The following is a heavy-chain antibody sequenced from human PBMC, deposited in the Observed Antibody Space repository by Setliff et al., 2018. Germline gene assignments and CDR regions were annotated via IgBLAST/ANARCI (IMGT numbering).Heavy chain of an antibody. V-gene: IGHV1-18*01. Sequence: ASVKVSCKASGSTFRNYAFAWVRQAPGQGLEWVGWISVYNGDTNYAQKFQGRVTLTTDTSTSTAYMELRSLTSDDSAFYYCARAPPVELVTIRTNSWFTYWGQGTLVTVSS. CDR2: ISVYNGDT. CDR3: ARAPPVELVTIRTNSWFTY. J-gene: IGHJ4*02. CDR1: GSTFRNYA. D-gene: IGHD5-18*01.